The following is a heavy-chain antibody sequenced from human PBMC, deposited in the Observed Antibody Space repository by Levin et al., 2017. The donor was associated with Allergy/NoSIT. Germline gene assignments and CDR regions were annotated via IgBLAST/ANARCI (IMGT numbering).Heavy chain of an antibody. D-gene: IGHD3-16*01. CDR1: GGSISSYY. CDR3: AMGEYYFDY. J-gene: IGHJ4*02. V-gene: IGHV4-59*01. CDR2: IYYSGST. Sequence: TGGSLRLSCTVSGGSISSYYWSWIRQPPGNGLEWIGYIYYSGSTNYNPSLKSRVTISVDTSKNQFSLKLSSVTAADTAVYYCAMGEYYFDYWGQGTLVTVSS.